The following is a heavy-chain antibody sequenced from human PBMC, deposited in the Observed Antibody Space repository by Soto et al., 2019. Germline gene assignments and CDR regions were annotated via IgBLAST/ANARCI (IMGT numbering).Heavy chain of an antibody. Sequence: GGSLRLSCAASGFTFSSYSMNWVRQAPGKGLEWVSYISSSSSTIYYADSVKGRFTISRDNAKNSLYLQMNSLRAEDTAVYYCLNHAFNYFSSVLTDNACDFWDVGTMVTFS. CDR1: GFTFSSYS. V-gene: IGHV3-48*01. D-gene: IGHD3-22*01. CDR2: ISSSSSTI. J-gene: IGHJ3*01. CDR3: LNHAFNYFSSVLTDNACDF.